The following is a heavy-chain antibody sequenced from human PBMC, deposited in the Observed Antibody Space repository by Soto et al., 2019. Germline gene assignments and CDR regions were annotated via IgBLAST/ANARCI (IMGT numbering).Heavy chain of an antibody. CDR3: ARVSIVVVTAIRGDAFDI. D-gene: IGHD2-21*02. CDR2: IIPMFGTA. Sequence: QVQLVQSGAEVKNPGSSVKVSCKASGGIFSNYAVSWVRQAPGQGLAWMGGIIPMFGTANYAQKFQGRVTITADESTRTAYLELSSLRSEDTAVYYCARVSIVVVTAIRGDAFDIWGQGTMVTVSS. J-gene: IGHJ3*02. CDR1: GGIFSNYA. V-gene: IGHV1-69*01.